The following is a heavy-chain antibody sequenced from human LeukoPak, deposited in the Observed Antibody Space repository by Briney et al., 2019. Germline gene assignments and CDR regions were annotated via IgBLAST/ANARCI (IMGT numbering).Heavy chain of an antibody. CDR1: GGSISSSNW. V-gene: IGHV4-4*02. D-gene: IGHD4-17*01. CDR2: IYHSGST. CDR3: ARHYGDYGEYYFDY. Sequence: SGTLSLTCAVSGGSISSSNWWSWVRQPPGKGLEWIGEIYHSGSTNYNPSLKSRVTISVGTSKNQFSLKLSSVTAADTAVYYCARHYGDYGEYYFDYWGQGTLVTVSS. J-gene: IGHJ4*02.